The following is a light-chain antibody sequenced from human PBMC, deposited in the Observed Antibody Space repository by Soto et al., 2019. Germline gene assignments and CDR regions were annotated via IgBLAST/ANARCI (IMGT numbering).Light chain of an antibody. CDR2: GAS. Sequence: ETVMTQSPATLSVSPWERATLSCMASQSVSIDLAWYQQTPVQAPRLLIYGASTRATGIPVRFSGSASGTDFTLTISSLEPEDFAVYYCQQRSNWPSITFGQGTRLEIK. V-gene: IGKV3-11*01. J-gene: IGKJ5*01. CDR3: QQRSNWPSIT. CDR1: QSVSID.